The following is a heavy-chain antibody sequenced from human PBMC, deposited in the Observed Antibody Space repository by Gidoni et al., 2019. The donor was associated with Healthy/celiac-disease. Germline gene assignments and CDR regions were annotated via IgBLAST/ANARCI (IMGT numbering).Heavy chain of an antibody. D-gene: IGHD6-19*01. Sequence: EVQLVESGGGLVQPGGSLRLSCAASGFTFSSYWMHWVRQAPGKGLVWVSRINSDGSSTSYADSVKGRFTISRDNAKNTLYLQMNSLRAEDTAVYYCAREGVSGGWYPYFDYWGQGTLVTVSS. CDR1: GFTFSSYW. V-gene: IGHV3-74*01. CDR3: AREGVSGGWYPYFDY. CDR2: INSDGSST. J-gene: IGHJ4*02.